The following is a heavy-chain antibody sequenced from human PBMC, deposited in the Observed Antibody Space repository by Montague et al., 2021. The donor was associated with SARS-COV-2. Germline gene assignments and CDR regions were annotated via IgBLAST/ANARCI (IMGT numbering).Heavy chain of an antibody. V-gene: IGHV4-31*03. D-gene: IGHD3-16*01. CDR2: IYNSGTT. CDR3: ARDMGGIDV. J-gene: IGHJ6*02. Sequence: TLSLTCTVSGGSISYGGYFWNWIRQHPGKGLEWIGYIYNSGTTQYNPSLKSRVSISVDTSKNQFSLNLSSATAADTALFYGARDMGGIDVWGQGTPVIVSS. CDR1: GGSISYGGYF.